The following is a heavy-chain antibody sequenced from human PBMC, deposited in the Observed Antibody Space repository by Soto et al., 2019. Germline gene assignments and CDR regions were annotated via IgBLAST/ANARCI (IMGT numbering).Heavy chain of an antibody. D-gene: IGHD2-2*01. CDR3: AREASGLIPAAKHWRFDA. CDR1: GYSFMKYG. V-gene: IGHV1-18*01. J-gene: IGHJ4*02. CDR2: ISPYSGYT. Sequence: ASVKVSCTGFGYSFMKYGINWVRQAPGQGLEWVGWISPYSGYTHSAQKFHGRLTLTTDTAASTAYMELRILRSADTALYYCAREASGLIPAAKHWRFDAWGQAILVTV.